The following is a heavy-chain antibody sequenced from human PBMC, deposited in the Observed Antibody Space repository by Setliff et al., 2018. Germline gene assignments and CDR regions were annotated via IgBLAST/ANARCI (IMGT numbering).Heavy chain of an antibody. J-gene: IGHJ4*02. CDR1: GGTFSSYA. CDR3: ASFARDEGVGDYGGY. Sequence: SVKVSCKASGGTFSSYAISWVRQAPGQGLEWMGRIIPIFGTANYAQKFQGRDTITADESTSTAYMELSSLRSEDTAVYYCASFARDEGVGDYGGYWGQGTLVTVSS. CDR2: IIPIFGTA. D-gene: IGHD2-15*01. V-gene: IGHV1-69*13.